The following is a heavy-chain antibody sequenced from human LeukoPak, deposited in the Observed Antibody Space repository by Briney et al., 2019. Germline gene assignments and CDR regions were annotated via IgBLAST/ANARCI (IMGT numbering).Heavy chain of an antibody. CDR2: ISYDGSNK. V-gene: IGHV3-30*04. J-gene: IGHJ4*02. CDR3: ARAIAVAGYFDY. Sequence: GRSLRLSCAASGFTFSSYAMDWVRQAPGRGLEWVAVISYDGSNKYYADSVKGRFTISRDNSKNTLYLQMNSLRAEDTAVYYCARAIAVAGYFDYWGQGTLVTVSS. CDR1: GFTFSSYA. D-gene: IGHD6-19*01.